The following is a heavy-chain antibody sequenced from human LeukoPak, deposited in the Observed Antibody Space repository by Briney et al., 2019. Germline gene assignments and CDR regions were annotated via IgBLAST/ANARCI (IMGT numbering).Heavy chain of an antibody. D-gene: IGHD4-17*01. J-gene: IGHJ4*02. V-gene: IGHV3-30*18. CDR1: GFTFSSYG. Sequence: GGSLRLSCAASGFTFSSYGMHWVRQAPGKGLEWVAVISYDGSNKYYADSVKGRFTISRDNSKNTLYLQMNSLRAEDTAVYYCAKALATVTTAAAFDYWGQGTLVTVSS. CDR3: AKALATVTTAAAFDY. CDR2: ISYDGSNK.